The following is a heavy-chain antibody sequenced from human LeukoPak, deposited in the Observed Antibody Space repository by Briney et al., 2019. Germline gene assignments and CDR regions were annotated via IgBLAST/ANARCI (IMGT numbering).Heavy chain of an antibody. CDR1: GFSFRTSD. Sequence: GGSLRLSCAASGFSFRTSDMHWVRQAPGKGLEWVSAIGTVGDTYYPGSVKGRFTISRDNSKNTLYLQMNSLRAEDTAVYYCAKGGGYSYGLYYYFDYWGQGTLVTVSS. CDR3: AKGGGYSYGLYYYFDY. J-gene: IGHJ4*02. CDR2: IGTVGDT. V-gene: IGHV3-13*01. D-gene: IGHD5-18*01.